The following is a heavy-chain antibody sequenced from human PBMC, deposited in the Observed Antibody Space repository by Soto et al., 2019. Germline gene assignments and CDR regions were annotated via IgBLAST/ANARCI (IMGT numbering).Heavy chain of an antibody. J-gene: IGHJ4*02. CDR2: IIPIFGTA. CDR3: ATRSGGWYLLSY. CDR1: GGTFSSYA. V-gene: IGHV1-69*06. Sequence: QVQLVQSGAEVKKPGSSVKVSCKASGGTFSSYAISWVRQAPGQGLEWMGGIIPIFGTANYAQKFQGRVTITADKSTSTAYMELSSLRSEDTXXXXCATRSGGWYLLSYWGQGTLVTVSS. D-gene: IGHD2-15*01.